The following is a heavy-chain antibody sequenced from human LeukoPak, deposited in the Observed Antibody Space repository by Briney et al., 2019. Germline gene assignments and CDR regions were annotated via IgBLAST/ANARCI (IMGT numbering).Heavy chain of an antibody. Sequence: WASVKVSCKASGYTFSGHYMHWVRQAPGQGLEWMGWIYPNSGGTNYAQKFQGRVTMTRDTSISTAYMELRRLKSDDTAMYYCARVVGFGDYPFDYWGQGTLVTVSS. D-gene: IGHD4-17*01. CDR1: GYTFSGHY. J-gene: IGHJ4*02. CDR2: IYPNSGGT. CDR3: ARVVGFGDYPFDY. V-gene: IGHV1-2*02.